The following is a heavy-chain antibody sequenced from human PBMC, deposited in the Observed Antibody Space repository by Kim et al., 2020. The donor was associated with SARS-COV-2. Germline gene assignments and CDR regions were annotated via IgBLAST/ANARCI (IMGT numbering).Heavy chain of an antibody. J-gene: IGHJ6*02. D-gene: IGHD6-19*01. V-gene: IGHV3-30*01. Sequence: RFTISRDNSKNTLYRQMNSLRAEDTAVYYCARESLGQWLLTYYYYYGMDVWGQGTTVTVSS. CDR3: ARESLGQWLLTYYYYYGMDV.